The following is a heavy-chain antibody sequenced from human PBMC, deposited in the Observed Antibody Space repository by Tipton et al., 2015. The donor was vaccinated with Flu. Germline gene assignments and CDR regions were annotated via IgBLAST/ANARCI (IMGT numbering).Heavy chain of an antibody. J-gene: IGHJ4*02. Sequence: AASGFTFSSYGMHWVRQAPGKGLEWVAAISYDGSNKFYADSVKGRFTISRDNSKSTLFLQMNSLRAEDTAVYYCAKRSDYSGSYHPLDYWGQGTLVTVSS. CDR2: ISYDGSNK. D-gene: IGHD1-26*01. CDR3: AKRSDYSGSYHPLDY. V-gene: IGHV3-30*18. CDR1: GFTFSSYG.